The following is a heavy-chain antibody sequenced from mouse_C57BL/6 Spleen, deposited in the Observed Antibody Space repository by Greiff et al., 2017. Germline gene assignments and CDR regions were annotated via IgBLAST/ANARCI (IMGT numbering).Heavy chain of an antibody. CDR3: ARGEYGYDSFAY. CDR2: ISSGSSTI. CDR1: GFTFSDYG. Sequence: EVHLVESGGGLVKPGGSLKLSCAASGFTFSDYGMHWVRQAPEKGLEWVAYISSGSSTIYYADTVKGRFTISRDNAKNTLFLQMTSRRSEDTAMYYCARGEYGYDSFAYWGQGTLVTVSA. D-gene: IGHD2-2*01. J-gene: IGHJ3*01. V-gene: IGHV5-17*01.